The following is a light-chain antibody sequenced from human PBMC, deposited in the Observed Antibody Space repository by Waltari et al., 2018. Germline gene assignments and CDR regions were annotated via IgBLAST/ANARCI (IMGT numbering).Light chain of an antibody. CDR3: QQRSVWPPT. V-gene: IGKV3-11*01. CDR1: QSVGRS. Sequence: EIVLTQSPATLSVSPGEVATLSCRVSQSVGRSVAWIQQKPGQAPMLVIYDASFRATGIPTRFSGSRSGTDFTLTISSLEAEDFAIYYCQQRSVWPPTFGRGTKLEI. J-gene: IGKJ2*01. CDR2: DAS.